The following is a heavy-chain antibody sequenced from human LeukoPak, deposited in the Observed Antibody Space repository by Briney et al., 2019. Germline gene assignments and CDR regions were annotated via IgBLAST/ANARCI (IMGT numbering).Heavy chain of an antibody. CDR3: ARDLTFEKRGFNYFDY. Sequence: SVKVSCKASGGTFSSYAISWVRQAPGQGLEWMGRIIPIFGIANYAQKFQGRVTITADKSTSTAYMELSSLRSEDTAVYYCARDLTFEKRGFNYFDYWGQGTLVTVSS. V-gene: IGHV1-69*04. J-gene: IGHJ4*02. CDR2: IIPIFGIA. CDR1: GGTFSSYA. D-gene: IGHD3-3*01.